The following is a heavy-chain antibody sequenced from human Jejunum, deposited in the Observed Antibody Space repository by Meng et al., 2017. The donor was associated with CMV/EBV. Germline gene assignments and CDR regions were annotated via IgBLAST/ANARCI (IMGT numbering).Heavy chain of an antibody. Sequence: VPLKESGPARVKPSETLSLTCTVSCGSINTYFWSWMRQPAGKGLEWIGRVSPSGSTEYNPSLESRVTLSVDTSENQLSLKVNSVTAADTAVYFCAREWIWSGPMEDWGQGTLVTVSS. CDR3: AREWIWSGPMED. CDR2: VSPSGST. J-gene: IGHJ1*01. D-gene: IGHD3-3*01. V-gene: IGHV4-4*07. CDR1: CGSINTYF.